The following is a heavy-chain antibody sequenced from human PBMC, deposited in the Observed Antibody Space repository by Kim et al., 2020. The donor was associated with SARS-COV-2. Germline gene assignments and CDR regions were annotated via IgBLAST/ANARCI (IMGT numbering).Heavy chain of an antibody. J-gene: IGHJ4*02. Sequence: SETLSLTCAVYGGSFSGYYWSWIRQPPGKGLEWIGEINHSGSTNYNPSLKSRVTISVDTSKNQFSLKLSSVTAADTAVYYCARGRVAGDYWGQGTLVTVS. D-gene: IGHD2-15*01. CDR3: ARGRVAGDY. V-gene: IGHV4-34*01. CDR2: INHSGST. CDR1: GGSFSGYY.